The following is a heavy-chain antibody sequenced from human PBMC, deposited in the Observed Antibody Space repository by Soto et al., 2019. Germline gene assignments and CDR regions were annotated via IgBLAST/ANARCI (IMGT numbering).Heavy chain of an antibody. J-gene: IGHJ6*02. V-gene: IGHV4-34*01. CDR2: INHSRST. Sequence: SETLSLTCAVHGGSFSGSYWSWIRHPSGKGLEWIGEINHSRSTNYNPSHKSRVTISVDTSKNQFCLKLSSVTAADTAVYYCALVNNYGRTCYCMDFCCQATT. CDR3: ALVNNYGRTCYCMDF. D-gene: IGHD3-10*01. CDR1: GGSFSGSY.